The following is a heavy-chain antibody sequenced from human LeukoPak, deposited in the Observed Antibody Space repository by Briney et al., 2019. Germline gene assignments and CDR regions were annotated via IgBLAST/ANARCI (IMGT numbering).Heavy chain of an antibody. J-gene: IGHJ4*02. Sequence: ETLSLTCTVSGVSISIYYWSWVRQPPGKGLEWIGYIYNSGSTIYNPYLKSRATISADTSKNQFSLQLSSVTAADTAVYYCVRDRELNYWGQGTLVTVSS. V-gene: IGHV4-59*01. CDR3: VRDRELNY. CDR1: GVSISIYY. CDR2: IYNSGST. D-gene: IGHD1-7*01.